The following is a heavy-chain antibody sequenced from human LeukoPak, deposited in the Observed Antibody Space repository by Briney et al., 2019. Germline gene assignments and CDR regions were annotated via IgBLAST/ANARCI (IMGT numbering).Heavy chain of an antibody. CDR3: ASLLKNCSSTSCYDY. D-gene: IGHD2-2*01. J-gene: IGHJ4*02. V-gene: IGHV5-51*01. Sequence: GESLKISCKGFGYSFTSYWIGWVRQMPGKGLEGMGIIYPGDSNTRYSPSFQGQVTISADKSISTAYLQWSSLKASDTAMYYCASLLKNCSSTSCYDYWGQGTLVTVSS. CDR1: GYSFTSYW. CDR2: IYPGDSNT.